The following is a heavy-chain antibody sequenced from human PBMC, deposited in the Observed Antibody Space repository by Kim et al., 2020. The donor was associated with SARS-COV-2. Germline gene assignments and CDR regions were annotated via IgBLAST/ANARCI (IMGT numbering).Heavy chain of an antibody. D-gene: IGHD3-10*01. V-gene: IGHV4-59*13. Sequence: SETLSLTCTVSGGSISSYYWSWIRQPPGKGLEWIGYIYYSGSTNYNPSLKSRVTISVDTSKNQFSLKLSSVTAADTAVYYCMGRHYYGMDVWGQGTTVTV. CDR2: IYYSGST. J-gene: IGHJ6*02. CDR1: GGSISSYY. CDR3: MGRHYYGMDV.